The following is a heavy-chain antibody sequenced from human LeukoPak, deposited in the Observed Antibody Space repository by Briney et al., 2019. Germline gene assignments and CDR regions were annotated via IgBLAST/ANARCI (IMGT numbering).Heavy chain of an antibody. CDR3: ARRSGVAGIISYMDV. D-gene: IGHD6-19*01. J-gene: IGHJ6*03. CDR1: GFTFSSYA. V-gene: IGHV3-7*01. Sequence: GGSLRLSCAASGFTFSSYAMSWVRQAPGKGLEWVANIKQDGSEKYYVDSVKGRFTISRDNAKNSLYLQMNSLRAEDTAVYYCARRSGVAGIISYMDVWGKGTTVTVSS. CDR2: IKQDGSEK.